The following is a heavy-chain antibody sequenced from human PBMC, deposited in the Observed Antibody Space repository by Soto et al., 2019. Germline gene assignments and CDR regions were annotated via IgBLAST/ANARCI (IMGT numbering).Heavy chain of an antibody. V-gene: IGHV3-53*04. D-gene: IGHD2-2*01. CDR1: GFTVSSNY. Sequence: GGSLRLSCAASGFTVSSNYMSWVRQAPGKGLEWVSVIYSGGSTYYADSVKGRFTISRHNSKNTLYLQMNSLRAEDTAVYYCARWDEFDCSSTSCYGPFWGQGTLVTVSS. CDR2: IYSGGST. CDR3: ARWDEFDCSSTSCYGPF. J-gene: IGHJ4*02.